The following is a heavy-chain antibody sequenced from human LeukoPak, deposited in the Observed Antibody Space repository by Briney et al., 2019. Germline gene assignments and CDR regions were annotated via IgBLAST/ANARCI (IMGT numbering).Heavy chain of an antibody. CDR3: ARDCRGYDDYYFDY. CDR2: INHNGEMI. D-gene: IGHD5-12*01. V-gene: IGHV3-11*01. CDR1: GFTFSNYV. Sequence: GGSLRLSCAASGFTFSNYVMSWVRQAPGKGLERVSYINHNGEMIFYPDSVKGRFTISRDNAKNSLYLQMSSLRGEDTAIYYCARDCRGYDDYYFDYWGQGTLVTVSS. J-gene: IGHJ4*02.